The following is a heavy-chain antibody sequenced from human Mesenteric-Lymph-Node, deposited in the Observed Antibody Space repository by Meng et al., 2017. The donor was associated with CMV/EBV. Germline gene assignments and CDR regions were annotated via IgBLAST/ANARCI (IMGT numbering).Heavy chain of an antibody. J-gene: IGHJ3*02. CDR2: IGTAGDT. CDR1: GFTFSSYD. V-gene: IGHV3-13*01. Sequence: GESLKISCAASGFTFSSYDMNWVRQATGKGLEWVSSIGTAGDTYYPGSVKGRFTISRENAKNSLYLQMNSLRAGDTAVYYCARSSQYSHDAFDIWGQGTMVTVSS. D-gene: IGHD2-21*01. CDR3: ARSSQYSHDAFDI.